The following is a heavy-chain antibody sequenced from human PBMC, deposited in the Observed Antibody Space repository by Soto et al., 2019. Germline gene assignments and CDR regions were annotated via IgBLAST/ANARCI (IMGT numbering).Heavy chain of an antibody. D-gene: IGHD6-6*01. CDR1: GYTFTGYY. CDR2: INPNSGGT. J-gene: IGHJ2*01. CDR3: ARDCIAARGWYFDL. Sequence: QVQLVQSGAEVKKPGASVKVSCKASGYTFTGYYMHWVRQAPGQGLEWMGWINPNSGGTNYAQKFQGWVTMTRDTSTSTAYMELSRLRSDDTAVYYCARDCIAARGWYFDLWGRGTLVTVSS. V-gene: IGHV1-2*04.